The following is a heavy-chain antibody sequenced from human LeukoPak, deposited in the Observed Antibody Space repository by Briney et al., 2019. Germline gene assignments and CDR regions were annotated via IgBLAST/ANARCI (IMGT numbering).Heavy chain of an antibody. V-gene: IGHV3-33*01. J-gene: IGHJ4*02. CDR2: IWFDGSNT. Sequence: PGGSLRLSCAASGFSFSRYGMHWVPQAPGKGLEWVALIWFDGSNTYHADSVRGRFTISRDNSKNTLYLQMNSLRAEDTAVYYCARPESGNFYFDYWGQGTLVTVSS. CDR3: ARPESGNFYFDY. CDR1: GFSFSRYG. D-gene: IGHD1-26*01.